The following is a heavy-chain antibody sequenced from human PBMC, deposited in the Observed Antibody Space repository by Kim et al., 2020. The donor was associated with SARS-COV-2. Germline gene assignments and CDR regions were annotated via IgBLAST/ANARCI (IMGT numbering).Heavy chain of an antibody. CDR2: INYSGNT. J-gene: IGHJ4*02. Sequence: SETLSLTCTVSGDSISRSSNYWGWIRQPPGKGLEWIGSINYSGNTYYNPSLKSRVTISVYTSKNQFSLKMRSVTAADTAVYYCARLVSENSTVEYGGQGT. V-gene: IGHV4-39*01. CDR3: ARLVSENSTVEY. CDR1: GDSISRSSNY.